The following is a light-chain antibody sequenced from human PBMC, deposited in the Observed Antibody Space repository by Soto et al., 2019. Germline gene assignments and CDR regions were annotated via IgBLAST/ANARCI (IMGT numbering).Light chain of an antibody. CDR2: AAS. CDR1: QSISSY. V-gene: IGKV1-39*01. J-gene: IGKJ1*01. CDR3: QQSYSTPWT. Sequence: DIQMTQSPSSLSASVGDRVTITCRASQSISSYLYWYQQKPGKAPKLLIYAASSLQSGVPSRFSGSGSGTDFTLTNSSLQPEAVATYYCQQSYSTPWTFGQGTKVEIK.